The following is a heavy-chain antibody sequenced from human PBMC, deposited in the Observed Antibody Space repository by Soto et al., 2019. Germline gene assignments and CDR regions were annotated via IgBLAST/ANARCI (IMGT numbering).Heavy chain of an antibody. CDR3: ARVGDLRSCDP. J-gene: IGHJ5*02. CDR1: GVSIPNGVSS. V-gene: IGHV4-30-2*06. CDR2: IYNSGST. D-gene: IGHD3-16*01. Sequence: PSETLSLTCSVSGVSIPNGVSSWRWIRQSPGKGLEWIGYIYNSGSTFYNPSLMSRVTISIDTSKNRISLDLRSVPAADTAVYYCARVGDLRSCDPWGQGTLVNV.